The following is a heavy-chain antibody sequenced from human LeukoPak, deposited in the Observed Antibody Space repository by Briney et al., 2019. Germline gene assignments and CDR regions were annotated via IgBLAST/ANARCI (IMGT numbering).Heavy chain of an antibody. V-gene: IGHV7-4-1*02. D-gene: IGHD2-21*02. CDR2: INTNTGNP. Sequence: ASVKVSCKASGYTFTSYAMNWVRQAPGQGLEWMGWINTNTGNPTYAQGFTGRFVFSLDTSVSTAYLQISSLKAEDTAVYYCARRRYCGGDCYSLGPDYWGQGTLVTVSS. CDR3: ARRRYCGGDCYSLGPDY. J-gene: IGHJ4*02. CDR1: GYTFTSYA.